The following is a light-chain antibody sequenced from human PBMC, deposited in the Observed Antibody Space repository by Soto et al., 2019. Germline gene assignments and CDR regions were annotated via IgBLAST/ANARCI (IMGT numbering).Light chain of an antibody. CDR1: QSISNW. V-gene: IGKV1-5*03. J-gene: IGKJ4*01. CDR3: QQYDTYIT. Sequence: DIQMTQSPSTLSASVGDRVTITCRASQSISNWLAWYQQKPGKAPNLLIYRASNLESGVPSRFSGSGFGTDFTLTITSLQPDDFATYYCQQYDTYITFGGGTKVEIK. CDR2: RAS.